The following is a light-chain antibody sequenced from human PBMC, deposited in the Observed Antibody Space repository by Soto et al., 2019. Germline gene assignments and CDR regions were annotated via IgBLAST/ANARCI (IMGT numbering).Light chain of an antibody. CDR3: QQYNNWPPIT. Sequence: EIMMTQSPATLSVSPGERPTLSCRASQSVSNNLAWYQQKPGQVPRLLIYYASTRATGIPARFSGSGSGTEFTLXISSLQSEDFALYYCQQYNNWPPITFGQGTRLEIK. CDR2: YAS. V-gene: IGKV3-15*01. CDR1: QSVSNN. J-gene: IGKJ5*01.